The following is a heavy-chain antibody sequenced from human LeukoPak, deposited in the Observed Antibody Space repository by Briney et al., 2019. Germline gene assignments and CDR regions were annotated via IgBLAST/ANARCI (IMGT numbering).Heavy chain of an antibody. J-gene: IGHJ4*02. Sequence: SETPSLPCTVSGGSISSSSYYWVWIRQPPGKGLEWIGSMDYSGSTYCNPSLKSRVTVPVDTSRNQFALKLSSVTAADTAVYYCARHGSYGSGSYHYLDYWGQGNQVSVSS. CDR2: MDYSGST. CDR3: ARHGSYGSGSYHYLDY. V-gene: IGHV4-39*01. CDR1: GGSISSSSYY. D-gene: IGHD3-10*01.